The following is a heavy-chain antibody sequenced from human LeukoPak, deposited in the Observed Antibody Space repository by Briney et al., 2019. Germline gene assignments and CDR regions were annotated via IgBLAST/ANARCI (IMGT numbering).Heavy chain of an antibody. D-gene: IGHD2-21*02. Sequence: SETLSLTCTVSGGTVSSGSFYWSWIRQPPGKGLEWIGYISYSGSTNYNPSLKSRVTISVDTSKIQCSLKLSSVTAADTAVYYCARSYCGSDCYSGTYWYFDLWGRGTLVTVSS. J-gene: IGHJ2*01. CDR2: ISYSGST. V-gene: IGHV4-61*01. CDR1: GGTVSSGSFY. CDR3: ARSYCGSDCYSGTYWYFDL.